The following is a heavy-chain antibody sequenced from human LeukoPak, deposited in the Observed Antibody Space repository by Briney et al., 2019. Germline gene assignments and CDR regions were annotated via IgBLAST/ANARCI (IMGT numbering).Heavy chain of an antibody. CDR1: GYTLTELS. V-gene: IGHV1-24*01. D-gene: IGHD3/OR15-3a*01. CDR3: ATTSAGYDFWSDAFDI. Sequence: ASVKVSCKVSGYTLTELSMHWVRQAPGKGLEWMGGFDPEDGETIYAQKFQGRVTMTEDTSTDTAYMELSSLRSEDTAVYYCATTSAGYDFWSDAFDIWGQGTMGTVSS. J-gene: IGHJ3*02. CDR2: FDPEDGET.